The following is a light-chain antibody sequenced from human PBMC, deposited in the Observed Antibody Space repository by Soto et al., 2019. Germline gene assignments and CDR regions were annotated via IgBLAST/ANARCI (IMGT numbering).Light chain of an antibody. Sequence: IQVTQSPSSLAASLGDTVTITCRASQGISSFLAWYQQKPGRAPKLLIYAASTLQSGVPSRFSGSGSGTEFTLTITSLQPEDFATYYCQQLNFFPITFGQGTRLEIK. J-gene: IGKJ5*01. CDR1: QGISSF. CDR3: QQLNFFPIT. CDR2: AAS. V-gene: IGKV1-9*01.